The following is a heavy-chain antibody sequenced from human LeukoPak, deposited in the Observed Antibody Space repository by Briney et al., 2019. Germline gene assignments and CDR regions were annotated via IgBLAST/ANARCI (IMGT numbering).Heavy chain of an antibody. CDR1: EFTFSSYG. CDR3: AKNYYDSSGCVDY. D-gene: IGHD3-22*01. J-gene: IGHJ4*02. V-gene: IGHV3-30*18. Sequence: GGSLRLSCAASEFTFSSYGMHWVRQAPGKGLEWVAVISYDGSNKYYADSVKGRFTISRDNSKNTLYLQMNSLRAEDTAVYYCAKNYYDSSGCVDYWGQGTLVTVSS. CDR2: ISYDGSNK.